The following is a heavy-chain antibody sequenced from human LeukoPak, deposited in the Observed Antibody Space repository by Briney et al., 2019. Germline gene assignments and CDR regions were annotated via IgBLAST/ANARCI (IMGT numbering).Heavy chain of an antibody. Sequence: GGSPRLSCAASGFAFSSYSMNWVRQAPGKGLEWVSHITASGTAMFYADSVKSRFTISRDNAKNTLYLQMNSLRDEDTAVYYCASSGSYRFDYWGQGTLVTVSS. V-gene: IGHV3-48*02. CDR1: GFAFSSYS. J-gene: IGHJ4*02. CDR2: ITASGTAM. CDR3: ASSGSYRFDY. D-gene: IGHD1-26*01.